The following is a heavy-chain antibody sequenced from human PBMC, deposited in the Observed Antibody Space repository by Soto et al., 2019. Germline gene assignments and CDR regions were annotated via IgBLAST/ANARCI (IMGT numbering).Heavy chain of an antibody. CDR3: SRHDCARFYGMDV. CDR2: VYYSGTT. Sequence: QLQLQESGPGLVKPSETLTLTCSVSGSSIITTYYWGWIRQAPGKGLEWIGSVYYSGTTYYNASLKSRVTIFIDPSKSQFSLVLGSATAADTAVYYCSRHDCARFYGMDVWGQGTTVTVSS. J-gene: IGHJ6*02. D-gene: IGHD2-21*01. V-gene: IGHV4-39*01. CDR1: GSSIITTYY.